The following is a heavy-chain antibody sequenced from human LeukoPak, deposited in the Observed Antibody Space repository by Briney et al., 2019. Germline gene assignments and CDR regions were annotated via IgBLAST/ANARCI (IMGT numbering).Heavy chain of an antibody. CDR2: IYSGGST. J-gene: IGHJ4*02. Sequence: PGGSLRLSCAASEFTVSSNYMSWVRQAPGKGLEWVSVIYSGGSTYYADSVKGRFTISRDNSKNTLYLQMNSLRAEDTAVYYCARDIYDSSGYYSDYWGQGTLVTVSS. D-gene: IGHD3-22*01. CDR1: EFTVSSNY. CDR3: ARDIYDSSGYYSDY. V-gene: IGHV3-53*01.